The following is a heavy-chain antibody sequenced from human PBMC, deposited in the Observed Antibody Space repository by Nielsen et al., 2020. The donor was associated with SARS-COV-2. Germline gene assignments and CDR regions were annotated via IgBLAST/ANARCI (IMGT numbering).Heavy chain of an antibody. D-gene: IGHD6-13*01. J-gene: IGHJ3*02. CDR3: AKISSSWDDAFDI. CDR2: IWYDGSNE. Sequence: GESLKISCAASGFTFSSYAMAWVRQAPGKGLEWVAGIWYDGSNENYAESVKGRFTISRDNAKNSLYLQMNSLRAEDTALYYCAKISSSWDDAFDIWGQGTMVTVSS. V-gene: IGHV3-33*03. CDR1: GFTFSSYA.